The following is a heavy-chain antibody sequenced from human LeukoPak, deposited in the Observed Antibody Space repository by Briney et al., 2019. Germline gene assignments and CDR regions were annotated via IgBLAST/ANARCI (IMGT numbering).Heavy chain of an antibody. J-gene: IGHJ4*02. CDR2: ISSSSSYI. CDR1: GFAFSSYS. CDR3: ARAPYNWNDLLIDY. Sequence: GGSLRLSCAASGFAFSSYSMNWVRQAPGKGLEWVSSISSSSSYIYYADSVKARFTISRDNAKNSLYLQMNSLRAEDTAVYYCARAPYNWNDLLIDYWGQGTLVTVSS. V-gene: IGHV3-21*01. D-gene: IGHD1-20*01.